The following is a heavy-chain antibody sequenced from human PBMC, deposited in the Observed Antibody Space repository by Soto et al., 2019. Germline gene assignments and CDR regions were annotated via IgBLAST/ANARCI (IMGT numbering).Heavy chain of an antibody. CDR1: GYTFTSYD. J-gene: IGHJ6*02. CDR3: AIEKTSSGMDV. V-gene: IGHV1-8*01. CDR2: MNPNRGNT. Sequence: QVQLVQSGAEVKKPGASVKVSCKASGYTFTSYDINWVRQATGQGLERMGWMNPNRGNTGYAQKFQGRVTMTRNTSISTAYMTLSSLRSEDTAVYYCAIEKTSSGMDVWGQGTTVNVSS.